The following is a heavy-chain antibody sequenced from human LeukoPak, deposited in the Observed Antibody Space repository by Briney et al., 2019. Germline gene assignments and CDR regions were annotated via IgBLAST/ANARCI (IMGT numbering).Heavy chain of an antibody. D-gene: IGHD3-22*01. J-gene: IGHJ3*02. CDR2: ISGSGGST. CDR3: AKVADSSGYYPDAFDI. V-gene: IGHV3-23*01. CDR1: GFTFSSYG. Sequence: PGRSLRLSCAASGFTFSSYGMSWVRQAPGKGLEWVSAISGSGGSTYYADSVKGRFTISRDNSKNTLYLQMNSLRAEDTAVYYCAKVADSSGYYPDAFDIWGQGTMVTVSS.